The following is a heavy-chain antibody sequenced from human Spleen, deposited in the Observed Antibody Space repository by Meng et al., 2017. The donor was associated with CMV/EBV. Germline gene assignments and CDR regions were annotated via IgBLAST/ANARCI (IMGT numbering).Heavy chain of an antibody. D-gene: IGHD3-3*01. Sequence: GESLKISCAASAFTFRSYTMNWVRQAPGKGLEWVSSISGSSSYIYYADSVKGRFTISRDNAKNSLYLQMNSLRAEDTAVYYCARDSIAWSGYYALRPTFYGMDVWGQGTTVTVSS. CDR3: ARDSIAWSGYYALRPTFYGMDV. J-gene: IGHJ6*02. V-gene: IGHV3-21*01. CDR1: AFTFRSYT. CDR2: ISGSSSYI.